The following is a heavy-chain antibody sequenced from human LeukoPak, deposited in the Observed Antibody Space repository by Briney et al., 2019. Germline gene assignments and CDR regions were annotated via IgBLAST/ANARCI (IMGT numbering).Heavy chain of an antibody. CDR2: ISSNGGST. V-gene: IGHV3-64*01. CDR1: GFTFSSYA. Sequence: GGSLRLPCAASGFTFSSYAMHWVRQAPGKGLEYVSAISSNGGSTYYANSVKGRFTISRDNSKNTLYLQMGSLRAEDMAVYYCARRQGGSYDYWGQGTLVTVSS. J-gene: IGHJ4*02. D-gene: IGHD1-26*01. CDR3: ARRQGGSYDY.